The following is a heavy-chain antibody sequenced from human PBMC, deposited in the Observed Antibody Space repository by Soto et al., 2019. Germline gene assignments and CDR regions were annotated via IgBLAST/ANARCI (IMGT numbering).Heavy chain of an antibody. CDR1: GGSISSGGYY. D-gene: IGHD3-10*01. Sequence: QVQLQESGPGLVKPSQTLSLTCTVSGGSISSGGYYWSWIRQHPGKGLEWIGYIYYRGSTYYNPSLKSRVTISVDTSKNPFYLKLSSVTAADTAVYYCARDRGRVLLWFGEPLEDYYGMDVWGQGTTVTVSS. CDR2: IYYRGST. CDR3: ARDRGRVLLWFGEPLEDYYGMDV. J-gene: IGHJ6*02. V-gene: IGHV4-31*03.